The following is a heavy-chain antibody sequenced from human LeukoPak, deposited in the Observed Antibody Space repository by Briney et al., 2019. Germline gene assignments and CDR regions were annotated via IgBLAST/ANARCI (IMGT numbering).Heavy chain of an antibody. J-gene: IGHJ6*04. Sequence: GGSLRLSCAASGFTFSSYEMNWARQAPGKGLEWVSYISSSGSTIYYADSVKGRFTISRDNAKNSLYLQMNSLRAEDTAVYYCAELGITMIRGVWGKGTTVTISS. V-gene: IGHV3-48*03. CDR2: ISSSGSTI. CDR1: GFTFSSYE. CDR3: AELGITMIRGV. D-gene: IGHD3-22*01.